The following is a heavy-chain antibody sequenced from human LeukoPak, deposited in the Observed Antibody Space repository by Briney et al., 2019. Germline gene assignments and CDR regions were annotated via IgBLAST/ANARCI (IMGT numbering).Heavy chain of an antibody. CDR3: ARDHVFITFGGIIVGYYFDY. Sequence: ASVKVSCKASGYTFTSYGISWVRQAPGQGLEWMGWISAYNGSTNYAQKLQGRVTMTTDTSTTTAYMELRSLRSDHTAVYYCARDHVFITFGGIIVGYYFDYWGQGTLVTVSS. V-gene: IGHV1-18*01. D-gene: IGHD3-16*02. CDR1: GYTFTSYG. J-gene: IGHJ4*02. CDR2: ISAYNGST.